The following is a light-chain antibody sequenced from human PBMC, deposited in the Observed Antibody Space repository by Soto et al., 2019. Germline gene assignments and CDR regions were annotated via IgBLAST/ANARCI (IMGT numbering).Light chain of an antibody. CDR3: LSYTTSQISV. CDR1: SSNIGAGYD. V-gene: IGLV1-40*01. Sequence: QAVLTQPPSVSGAPGQRVTISCTGSSSNIGAGYDVHWYQQLPGTAPKVLIYGNNNRPSGVPDRFSGSKSGTSASLAITGLQSEDEADYYCLSYTTSQISVFGTGTKLTVL. CDR2: GNN. J-gene: IGLJ1*01.